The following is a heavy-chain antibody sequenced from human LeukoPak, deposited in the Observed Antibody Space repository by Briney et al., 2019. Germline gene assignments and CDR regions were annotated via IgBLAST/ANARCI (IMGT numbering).Heavy chain of an antibody. Sequence: GGSLRLSCAASGFTFSSYAMSWVRQAPGKGLEWVSAISGSGGSTYYADSVKGRLTISRDNSKNTLYLQMNSLRAEDTAVYYCAKVDYDFWSGLYYFDYWGQGTLVTVSS. J-gene: IGHJ4*02. V-gene: IGHV3-23*01. CDR1: GFTFSSYA. CDR3: AKVDYDFWSGLYYFDY. D-gene: IGHD3-3*01. CDR2: ISGSGGST.